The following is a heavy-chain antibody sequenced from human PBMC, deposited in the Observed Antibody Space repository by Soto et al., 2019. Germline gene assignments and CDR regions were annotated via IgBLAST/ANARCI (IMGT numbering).Heavy chain of an antibody. J-gene: IGHJ6*02. V-gene: IGHV3-30*03. CDR2: ISYDGSNK. CDR3: AVGATTSTYGMDV. D-gene: IGHD1-26*01. CDR1: GFTFSSYG. Sequence: GGSLRLSCAASGFTFSSYGMHWVRQAPGKGLEWVAVISYDGSNKYYADSVKGRFTISRDNSKNTLYLQMNSLRAEDTAVYYCAVGATTSTYGMDVWGQGTTVTVS.